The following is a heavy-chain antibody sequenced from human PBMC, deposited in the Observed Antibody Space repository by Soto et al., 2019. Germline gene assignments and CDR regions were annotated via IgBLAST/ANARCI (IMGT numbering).Heavy chain of an antibody. CDR3: TTEKGY. V-gene: IGHV3-15*07. Sequence: EVQLVESGGGLVKPGESLRLSCAASGFTFTNAWMNWVRQAPGKGLECVGRIRSKTDGGTPDYAAPVKGRFTISRDDSKNTLYVQMNSLKTEDTAIYYCTTEKGYWGQGTLVTVSS. CDR2: IRSKTDGGTP. CDR1: GFTFTNAW. J-gene: IGHJ4*02.